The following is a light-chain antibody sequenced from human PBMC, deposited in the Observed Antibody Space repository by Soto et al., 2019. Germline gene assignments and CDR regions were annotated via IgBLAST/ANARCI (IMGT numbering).Light chain of an antibody. Sequence: DIQMTQSPSTLSASVGDRVTITCRASQRISVWLAWYQQKAEKAPNLLIYKASRLESGVPSRFSGSGSETEFTLTISGLQPGDSATYYCQQYNSYSPTFGQGTKVDIK. CDR1: QRISVW. V-gene: IGKV1-5*03. CDR3: QQYNSYSPT. J-gene: IGKJ1*01. CDR2: KAS.